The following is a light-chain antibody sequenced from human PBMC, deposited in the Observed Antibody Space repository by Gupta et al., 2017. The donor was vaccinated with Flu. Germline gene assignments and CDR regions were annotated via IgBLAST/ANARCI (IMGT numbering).Light chain of an antibody. CDR3: CSYAGSYTWL. V-gene: IGLV2-11*01. CDR1: SSDVGNYNY. J-gene: IGLJ3*02. Sequence: QSALTQPRSVSGSPGQSVTISCTGTSSDVGNYNYVPWYQQHPGKAPKLMIYDVNKRPSGVPDRFSGSKSGNTASLTISGLQADDEADYYCCSYAGSYTWLFGGGTKLTVL. CDR2: DVN.